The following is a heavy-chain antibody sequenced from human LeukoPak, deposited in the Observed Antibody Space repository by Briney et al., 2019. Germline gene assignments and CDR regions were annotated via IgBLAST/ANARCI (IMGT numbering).Heavy chain of an antibody. Sequence: SETLSLTCAVYGGSFSGYYWSWIRQPPGKGLEWIGEINHSGSTNYNPSLKSRVTISVDTSKNQFSLKLSSVTAADTAVYYYARGRAVAGWSRYYFDYWGQGTLVTVSS. D-gene: IGHD6-19*01. CDR3: ARGRAVAGWSRYYFDY. CDR1: GGSFSGYY. V-gene: IGHV4-34*01. CDR2: INHSGST. J-gene: IGHJ4*02.